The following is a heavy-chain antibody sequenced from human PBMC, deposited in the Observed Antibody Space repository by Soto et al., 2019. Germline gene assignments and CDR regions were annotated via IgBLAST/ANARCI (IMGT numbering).Heavy chain of an antibody. D-gene: IGHD3-22*01. CDR1: GFNFSSYA. V-gene: IGHV3-30-3*01. Sequence: QVKLVESGGGVVQPGWSLRLSCAACGFNFSSYAMHWVRQAPGKGLEWVAVISYDGSNKYYADSVKGRFTISRDNSKNTLYLQMISLRAEDTAVYYCARGAVYDSSGYYNYWGQGTLVTVSS. J-gene: IGHJ4*02. CDR2: ISYDGSNK. CDR3: ARGAVYDSSGYYNY.